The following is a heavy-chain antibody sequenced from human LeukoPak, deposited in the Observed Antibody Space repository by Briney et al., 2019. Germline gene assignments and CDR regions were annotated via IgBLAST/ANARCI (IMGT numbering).Heavy chain of an antibody. D-gene: IGHD5-24*01. CDR1: GASISSYY. Sequence: PSETLSLTCTVSGASISSYYWSWIRQPPGKGLEWIGYISYSGSTKYSPSLKSRVTISVDTSKNQFSLKLTSVTAADTAVYYCARDLQLGPFDFWGQGTLVTVSS. J-gene: IGHJ4*02. CDR3: ARDLQLGPFDF. CDR2: ISYSGST. V-gene: IGHV4-59*01.